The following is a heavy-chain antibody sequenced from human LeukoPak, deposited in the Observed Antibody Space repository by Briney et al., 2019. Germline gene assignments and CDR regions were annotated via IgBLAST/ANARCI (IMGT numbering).Heavy chain of an antibody. CDR2: VSYSGTT. D-gene: IGHD3-10*01. V-gene: IGHV4-59*01. J-gene: IGHJ6*02. CDR3: ARRWFGELPLDYYYGMDV. Sequence: SATLSLTCTVSGGSISSYYWTWIRQPPGKGLEWIGYVSYSGTTKYNPSLKSRVTMSVDMSKNRLSLRLTSVTAADTAVYYCARRWFGELPLDYYYGMDVWGQGTTVTVSS. CDR1: GGSISSYY.